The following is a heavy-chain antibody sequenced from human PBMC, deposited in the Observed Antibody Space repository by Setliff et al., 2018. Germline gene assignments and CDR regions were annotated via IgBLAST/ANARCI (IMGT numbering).Heavy chain of an antibody. V-gene: IGHV3-7*03. Sequence: GSLRLSCAASGFPFSGYWMSWVRQALGKGLEWVANINEDGSEKYYMDSVKGRFTISRDNAKNSLYLQMNSLRAEDTAVYYCVPGIATAGKVSWGQGTLVTVSS. J-gene: IGHJ5*02. CDR1: GFPFSGYW. D-gene: IGHD6-13*01. CDR2: INEDGSEK. CDR3: VPGIATAGKVS.